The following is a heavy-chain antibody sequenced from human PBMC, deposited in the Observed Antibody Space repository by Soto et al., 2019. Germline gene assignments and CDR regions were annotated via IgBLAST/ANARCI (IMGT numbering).Heavy chain of an antibody. CDR1: GFSLSTFGMG. J-gene: IGHJ4*02. Sequence: QITLKESGPTLVKPTQTLTLTCSFSGFSLSTFGMGVGWIRQPPGKALEWLALIYWNDDKRYSPSLKSRLTITKDTSKKLVVLTMTHMDPMDTATYYCVNSPSSSPSDNWGQGTLVTVSS. CDR3: VNSPSSSPSDN. CDR2: IYWNDDK. V-gene: IGHV2-5*01. D-gene: IGHD6-6*01.